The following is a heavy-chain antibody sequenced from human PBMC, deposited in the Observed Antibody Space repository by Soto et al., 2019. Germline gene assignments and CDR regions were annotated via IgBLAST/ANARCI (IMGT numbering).Heavy chain of an antibody. J-gene: IGHJ6*02. Sequence: PGESLKISCQGSGYSFTSYWISWVRQMPGKGLEWMGRIDPSDSYTNYSPSFQGHVTISADKSVSTAYLQWSSLKASDTAMYYCARQSVMATLDVDVWGQGTTVTVSS. CDR3: ARQSVMATLDVDV. V-gene: IGHV5-10-1*01. D-gene: IGHD2-21*01. CDR1: GYSFTSYW. CDR2: IDPSDSYT.